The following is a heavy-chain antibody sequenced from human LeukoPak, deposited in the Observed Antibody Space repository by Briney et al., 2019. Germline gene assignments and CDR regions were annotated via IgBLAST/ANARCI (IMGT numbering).Heavy chain of an antibody. Sequence: GESLKTSCKGSGYSFTNYWISRVRQMPGKGPEWMVRIEPSDSYTNYRPSFQGHVTIPADKSIGTAYLQWSSLKASDTAMYYCARSTYCSGGSCYIDYWGQGTLLTVSS. J-gene: IGHJ4*02. V-gene: IGHV5-10-1*01. CDR1: GYSFTNYW. CDR3: ARSTYCSGGSCYIDY. CDR2: IEPSDSYT. D-gene: IGHD2-15*01.